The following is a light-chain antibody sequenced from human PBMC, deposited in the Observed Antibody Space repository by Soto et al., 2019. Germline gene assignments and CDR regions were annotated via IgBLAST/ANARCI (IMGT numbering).Light chain of an antibody. CDR3: QQYGSSPRT. Sequence: EIVLTQSPGTLSLSPGERATLSCRASQSVSSSYLAWYQQKPGQSPRLLISGASSRATGIPDRFSGSGSGTDFTLTISRLEPEDFAVYYWQQYGSSPRTFGQGTRVEIK. CDR2: GAS. V-gene: IGKV3-20*01. J-gene: IGKJ1*01. CDR1: QSVSSSY.